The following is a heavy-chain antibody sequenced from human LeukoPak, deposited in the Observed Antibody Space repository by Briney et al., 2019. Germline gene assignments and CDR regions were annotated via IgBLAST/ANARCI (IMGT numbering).Heavy chain of an antibody. J-gene: IGHJ4*02. CDR2: ISGSGGST. CDR3: AKDGGYSKYDNYHFDY. CDR1: GFTFSSYA. V-gene: IGHV3-23*01. Sequence: AGGSLRLTCAASGFTFSSYAMSWVRQAPGKGLEWVSTISGSGGSTYYADSVKGRFTISRDNSKNTLFLQMDSLRAEDTAIYYCAKDGGYSKYDNYHFDYCGQGTLVTVSS. D-gene: IGHD5-12*01.